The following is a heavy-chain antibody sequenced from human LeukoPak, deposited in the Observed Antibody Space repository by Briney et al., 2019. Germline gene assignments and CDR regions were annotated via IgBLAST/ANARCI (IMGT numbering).Heavy chain of an antibody. CDR3: AKTFGWPFYFDY. Sequence: QPGGSLRLSCAASGFPFSSCGMGWVRQAPGKGLEWVSGISGGGATTYYADSVKGRFTISRDNSKNTLHLDMSSLRAEDTAEYYCAKTFGWPFYFDYWGQGTLVTVSS. J-gene: IGHJ4*02. CDR1: GFPFSSCG. D-gene: IGHD2/OR15-2a*01. CDR2: ISGGGATT. V-gene: IGHV3-23*01.